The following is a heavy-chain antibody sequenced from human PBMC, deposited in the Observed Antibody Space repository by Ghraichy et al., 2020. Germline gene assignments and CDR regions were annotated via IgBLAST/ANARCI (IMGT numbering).Heavy chain of an antibody. Sequence: SETLSLTCTLSGGSISSYYWTWIRQPPGKGLEWIGNIYYNGITTYNPSLQSRLTISVDSSKNQYYLRLSSVTAADTAVYFCARGEYSGISGFEYWGRGTLVVVSA. J-gene: IGHJ4*02. CDR3: ARGEYSGISGFEY. CDR2: IYYNGIT. CDR1: GGSISSYY. V-gene: IGHV4-59*01. D-gene: IGHD1-26*01.